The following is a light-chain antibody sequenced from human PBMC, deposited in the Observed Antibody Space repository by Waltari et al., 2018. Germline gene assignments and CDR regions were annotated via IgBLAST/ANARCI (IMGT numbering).Light chain of an antibody. CDR2: AAS. Sequence: DIQMTQSPSSLSASVGDRVPITCRASQSIDRYLNVYQHKPPNAPKLLIYAASRLQSGVPSRFSGSGSGTDFTLTITSLQPDDFATYYCQHSYSPPYTFGQGTRLEIK. V-gene: IGKV1-39*01. CDR1: QSIDRY. CDR3: QHSYSPPYT. J-gene: IGKJ2*01.